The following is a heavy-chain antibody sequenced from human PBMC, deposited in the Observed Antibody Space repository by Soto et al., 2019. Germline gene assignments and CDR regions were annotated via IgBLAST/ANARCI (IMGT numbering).Heavy chain of an antibody. J-gene: IGHJ4*02. V-gene: IGHV3-30*18. CDR3: AKDSLGVTGTMMMPGTD. Sequence: VQLVESGGGVVQPGRSLRLSCEVSGLTFSTYGFHWVRQAPGKWLEWVAGISYDLRKTHYADSVRGRFTISRDNSKNTLYLEMNDLNADDTALYYCAKDSLGVTGTMMMPGTDCGQGTLVTVSS. CDR1: GLTFSTYG. D-gene: IGHD1-1*01. CDR2: ISYDLRKT.